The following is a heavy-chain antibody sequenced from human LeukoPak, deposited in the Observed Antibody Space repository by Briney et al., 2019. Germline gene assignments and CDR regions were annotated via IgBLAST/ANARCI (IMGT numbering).Heavy chain of an antibody. CDR2: IAYDGNSK. D-gene: IGHD4-11*01. CDR1: GFTFSRYD. CDR3: ARDQFAHSNYRPDY. J-gene: IGHJ4*02. V-gene: IGHV3-30-3*01. Sequence: GGSLRLSCVASGFTFSRYDVHWVRQAPGKGLEWVAVIAYDGNSKIYADSVKGRFTISRDNSKNTVYLQMNSLRAEDTAVYYCARDQFAHSNYRPDYWGQGTLVTVSS.